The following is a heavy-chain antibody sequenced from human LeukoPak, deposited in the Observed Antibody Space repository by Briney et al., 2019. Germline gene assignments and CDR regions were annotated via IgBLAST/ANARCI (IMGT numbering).Heavy chain of an antibody. CDR3: AKGLVINHPIFDY. V-gene: IGHV3-23*01. D-gene: IGHD3-9*01. J-gene: IGHJ4*02. CDR2: AFPGGSA. Sequence: GGSLRLSCAASGFTLSNYAMSWVRQAPGKGLEWVSVAFPGGSANYADSVKGRFSLSRDNSKNTLYLQMNSLRAEDTAVYYCAKGLVINHPIFDYWGQGTLVTVSS. CDR1: GFTLSNYA.